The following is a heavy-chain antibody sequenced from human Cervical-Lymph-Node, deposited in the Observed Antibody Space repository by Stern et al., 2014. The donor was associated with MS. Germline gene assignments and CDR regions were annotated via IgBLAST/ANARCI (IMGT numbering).Heavy chain of an antibody. CDR2: VVVGSGKT. J-gene: IGHJ3*02. V-gene: IGHV1-58*01. Sequence: VQLVQSGPEVKKPGSSVKVSCKASGFTFSNSGVQWLRQTRGQRLEWIGWVVVGSGKTNYAQKFQERVTITRDRSTSTAYMELSSLRSEDTAVFYCAAGDTVAMLGTAIDAFDIWGQGTMVTVSS. CDR3: AAGDTVAMLGTAIDAFDI. D-gene: IGHD4-17*01. CDR1: GFTFSNSG.